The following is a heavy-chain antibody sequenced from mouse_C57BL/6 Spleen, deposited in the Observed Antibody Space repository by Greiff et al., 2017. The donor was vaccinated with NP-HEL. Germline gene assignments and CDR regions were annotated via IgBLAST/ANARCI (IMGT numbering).Heavy chain of an antibody. Sequence: EVHLVESGGGLVKPGGSLKLSCAASGFTFSSYAMSWVRQTPDKRLEWVATISDGGSYTYYPDNVKGRFTISRDNAKNNLYLQMSHLKSEDTAMYYCARVTNYGGSSSYFDVWGQGTTLTVSS. J-gene: IGHJ2*01. V-gene: IGHV5-4*01. CDR1: GFTFSSYA. CDR3: ARVTNYGGSSSYFDV. D-gene: IGHD1-1*01. CDR2: ISDGGSYT.